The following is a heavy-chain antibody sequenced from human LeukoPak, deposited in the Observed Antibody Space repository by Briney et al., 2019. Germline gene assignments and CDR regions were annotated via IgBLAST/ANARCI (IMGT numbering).Heavy chain of an antibody. J-gene: IGHJ4*02. Sequence: GGSLRLSCAASGFTFSSYGMHWVRQAPGMGLEWVAVIWYDGRNKYYADSVKGRFTISRDNSKNTLYLQTNSLRAEDTAVYYCARSMTTVTTTSLSYWGQGTLVTVSS. CDR2: IWYDGRNK. CDR3: ARSMTTVTTTSLSY. CDR1: GFTFSSYG. V-gene: IGHV3-33*01. D-gene: IGHD4-17*01.